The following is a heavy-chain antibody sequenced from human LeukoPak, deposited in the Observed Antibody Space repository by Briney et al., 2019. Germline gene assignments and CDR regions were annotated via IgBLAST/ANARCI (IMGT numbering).Heavy chain of an antibody. V-gene: IGHV4-61*02. Sequence: SETLSLTCTVSGGSIRSGSYYWSWIRQSAGKGLEWIGRIYISGSTKYNPSLKSRVTISVDTSKNQSSLKLSSVTAADTAVYYCARDLVDTVMSHLVLFDYWGQGTLVTVSS. CDR1: GGSIRSGSYY. J-gene: IGHJ4*02. D-gene: IGHD5-18*01. CDR2: IYISGST. CDR3: ARDLVDTVMSHLVLFDY.